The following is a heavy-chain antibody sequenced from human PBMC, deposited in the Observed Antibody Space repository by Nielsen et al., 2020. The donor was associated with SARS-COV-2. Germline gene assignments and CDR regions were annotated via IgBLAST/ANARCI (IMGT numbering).Heavy chain of an antibody. V-gene: IGHV3-30*18. D-gene: IGHD1-26*01. CDR3: AKGVSGSYLDAFDI. CDR1: EFTFGYYW. CDR2: ISYDGSNK. Sequence: GGSLRLSCAASEFTFGYYWMTWVRQAPGKGLEWVAVISYDGSNKYYADSVKGRFTISRDNSKNTLYLQMNSLRAEDTAVYYCAKGVSGSYLDAFDIWGQGTMVTVSS. J-gene: IGHJ3*02.